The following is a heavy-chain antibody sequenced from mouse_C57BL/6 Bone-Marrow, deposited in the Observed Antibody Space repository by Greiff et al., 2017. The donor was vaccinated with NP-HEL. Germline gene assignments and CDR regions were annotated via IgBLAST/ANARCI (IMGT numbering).Heavy chain of an antibody. CDR1: GFTFSSYG. J-gene: IGHJ1*03. CDR3: ARPITTVVAFYWYFDV. D-gene: IGHD1-1*01. CDR2: ISSGGSYT. V-gene: IGHV5-6*02. Sequence: DVMLVESGGDLVKPGGSLKLSCAASGFTFSSYGMSWVRQTPDKRLEWVATISSGGSYTYYPDSVKGRFTISRDNAKNTLYLQMSSLKSEDTAMYYCARPITTVVAFYWYFDVWGTGTTVTVSS.